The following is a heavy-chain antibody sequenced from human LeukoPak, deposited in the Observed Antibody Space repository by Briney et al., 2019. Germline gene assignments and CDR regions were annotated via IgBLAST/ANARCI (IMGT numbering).Heavy chain of an antibody. V-gene: IGHV3-23*01. Sequence: GGSLRLSCVFSGFTFSSYAMSWVRQAPGKGLEWVSSPSGSGGSTYYADSVKGRFTISRDNSKNTLYLQMNSLRVEDTAVYYCAKGPHTGYSFAYWGQGTLVTVSS. CDR3: AKGPHTGYSFAY. CDR1: GFTFSSYA. CDR2: PSGSGGST. D-gene: IGHD5-18*01. J-gene: IGHJ4*02.